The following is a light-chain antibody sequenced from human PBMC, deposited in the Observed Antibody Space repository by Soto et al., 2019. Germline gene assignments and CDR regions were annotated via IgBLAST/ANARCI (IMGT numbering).Light chain of an antibody. CDR2: KTS. CDR1: QRLTMW. CDR3: QHWTDYSWT. V-gene: IGKV1-5*03. J-gene: IGKJ1*01. Sequence: DIHMTQSPSTLSASVGDRVTITCRASQRLTMWLAWYKQKPGKAPNLLIYKTSNLESGVTSRFSGSGSGTEFTLTISSLQLDDFAIYYCQHWTDYSWTFGQGTKVEVK.